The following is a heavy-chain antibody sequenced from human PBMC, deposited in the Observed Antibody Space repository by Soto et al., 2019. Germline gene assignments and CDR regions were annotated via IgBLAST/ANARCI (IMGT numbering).Heavy chain of an antibody. J-gene: IGHJ4*02. V-gene: IGHV3-23*01. CDR1: GFTFSSYA. CDR3: ARPPPYCSSTSCYIDY. Sequence: EVQLLESGGGLVQPGGSLRLSCAASGFTFSSYAMSWVRQAPGKGLEWVSGISDGGGSTYYADSVKGRFTVSRDNSKTTLYLQVNGLRAEDTAVYYCARPPPYCSSTSCYIDYWGQGTLVTVSS. CDR2: ISDGGGST. D-gene: IGHD2-2*02.